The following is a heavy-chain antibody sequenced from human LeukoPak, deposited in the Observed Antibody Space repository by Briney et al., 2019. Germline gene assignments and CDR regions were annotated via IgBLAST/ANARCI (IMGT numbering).Heavy chain of an antibody. Sequence: ASVKVSCKASGYTFTGYYMHWVRQAPGQGLEWMGRINPNSGGTNYAQKFQGRVTMTRDTSISTAYMELSRLRSEDTAVYYCARDYSSGWSFDYWGQGTLVTVSS. V-gene: IGHV1-2*06. CDR1: GYTFTGYY. J-gene: IGHJ4*02. CDR3: ARDYSSGWSFDY. D-gene: IGHD6-19*01. CDR2: INPNSGGT.